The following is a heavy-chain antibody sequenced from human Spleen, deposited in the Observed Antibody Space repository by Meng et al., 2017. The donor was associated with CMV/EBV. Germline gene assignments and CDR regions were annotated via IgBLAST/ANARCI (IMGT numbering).Heavy chain of an antibody. J-gene: IGHJ4*02. V-gene: IGHV1-46*01. D-gene: IGHD6-6*01. CDR1: GFTFSRHG. Sequence: ASGFTFSRHGMHWVRQAPGKGLEWMGIINPSGGSTSYAQKFQGRVTMTRDTSTSTVYMELSSLRSEDTAVYYCAREIAARPTFDYWGQGTLVTVSS. CDR2: INPSGGST. CDR3: AREIAARPTFDY.